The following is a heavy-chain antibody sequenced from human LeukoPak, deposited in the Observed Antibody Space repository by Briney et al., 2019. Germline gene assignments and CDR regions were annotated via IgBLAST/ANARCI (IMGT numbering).Heavy chain of an antibody. V-gene: IGHV4-59*01. Sequence: SETLSLTCTVSGGSISSYYWSWIRQPPGRGLEWIGSIYYSGSTYYNPSLRSRVTISVDTSENQFSLKLSSVTAADTAVYYCARHNDGYLYYFDFWGQGTLVTVSS. D-gene: IGHD5-18*01. CDR2: IYYSGST. J-gene: IGHJ4*02. CDR1: GGSISSYY. CDR3: ARHNDGYLYYFDF.